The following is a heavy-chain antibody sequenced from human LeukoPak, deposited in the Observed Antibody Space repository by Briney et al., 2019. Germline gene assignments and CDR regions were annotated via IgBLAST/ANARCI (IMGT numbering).Heavy chain of an antibody. J-gene: IGHJ4*02. CDR1: GFTFSSYG. Sequence: PGGSLRLSCAASGFTFSSYGMSWVRQAPGKGLEWVSAISGSGGSTYYADSVKGRFTISRDNSKNTLYLRMNSLRAEDTAVYYCAKAPDYGGNSGLDYWGQGTLVTVSS. CDR3: AKAPDYGGNSGLDY. V-gene: IGHV3-23*01. D-gene: IGHD4-23*01. CDR2: ISGSGGST.